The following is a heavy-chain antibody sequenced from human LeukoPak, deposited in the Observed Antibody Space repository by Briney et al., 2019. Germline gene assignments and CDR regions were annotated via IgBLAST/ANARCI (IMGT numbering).Heavy chain of an antibody. Sequence: GGSLRLSCAASGFTFSSYAMSWVRQAPGKGLEWVSAISGSGGSTYYADSVKGRFTISRDNSKNTLYLQMNSLRAEDTAVYYWANEGYDILTGYGGDWGQGTLVTVSS. J-gene: IGHJ4*02. CDR2: ISGSGGST. D-gene: IGHD3-9*01. CDR1: GFTFSSYA. V-gene: IGHV3-23*01. CDR3: ANEGYDILTGYGGD.